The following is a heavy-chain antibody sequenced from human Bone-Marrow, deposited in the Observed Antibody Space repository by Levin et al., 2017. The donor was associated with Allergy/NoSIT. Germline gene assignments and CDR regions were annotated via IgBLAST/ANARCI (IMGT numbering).Heavy chain of an antibody. J-gene: IGHJ6*02. CDR2: IYHSGST. V-gene: IGHV4-61*01. D-gene: IGHD5/OR15-5a*01. CDR1: SGSVSSGSHY. CDR3: VRGVYSPLRYYYGLDV. Sequence: TASETLSLTCTVSSGSVSSGSHYWGWIRQPPGKRLENIGYIYHSGSTNYNPSLKARLTISLDTSKNQFSLNLRSVTAADTAVYYGVRGVYSPLRYYYGLDVWGQGATVTVSS.